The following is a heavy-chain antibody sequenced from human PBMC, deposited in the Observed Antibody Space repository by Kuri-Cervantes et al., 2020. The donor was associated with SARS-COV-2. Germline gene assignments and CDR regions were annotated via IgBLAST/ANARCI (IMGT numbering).Heavy chain of an antibody. J-gene: IGHJ6*03. CDR3: ARAYLPQWLVQGYYYYMDV. V-gene: IGHV1-2*02. Sequence: ASVKVSCKASGYTFTGYYMHWVRQAPGQGLEWMGWINPNSGGTNYAQKFQGRVTMTRDTSISTAYMELSRLRSGDTAVYYCARAYLPQWLVQGYYYYMDVWGKGTTVTVSS. D-gene: IGHD6-19*01. CDR1: GYTFTGYY. CDR2: INPNSGGT.